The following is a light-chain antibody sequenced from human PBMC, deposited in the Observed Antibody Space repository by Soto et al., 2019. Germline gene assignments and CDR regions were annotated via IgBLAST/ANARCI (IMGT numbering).Light chain of an antibody. CDR3: QSYDSSLSAVV. CDR2: VNS. J-gene: IGLJ2*01. V-gene: IGLV1-40*01. CDR1: SSNIGAGYD. Sequence: QSVLTQPPSVSGAPGQRVTISCTGSSSNIGAGYDVHWYQQLPGTAPKLLIYVNSNRPSGVPDRFSGSKSGTSASLAITGLQAEDAADYYCQSYDSSLSAVVFGGGTKVTGL.